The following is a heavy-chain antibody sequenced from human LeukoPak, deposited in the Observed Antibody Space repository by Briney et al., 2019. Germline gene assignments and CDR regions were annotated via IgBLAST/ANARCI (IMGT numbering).Heavy chain of an antibody. V-gene: IGHV3-30*04. CDR3: VRATLLLGWSDY. D-gene: IGHD2-15*01. Sequence: PGGSLRLSCAASGFTFSSYAMHWVRQAPGKGLEWVAVISYDGSNKYYADSVKGRFTISRDNSKNTLYLQMNSLRAEDTAVCYCVRATLLLGWSDYWGQGTLVTVSS. J-gene: IGHJ4*02. CDR1: GFTFSSYA. CDR2: ISYDGSNK.